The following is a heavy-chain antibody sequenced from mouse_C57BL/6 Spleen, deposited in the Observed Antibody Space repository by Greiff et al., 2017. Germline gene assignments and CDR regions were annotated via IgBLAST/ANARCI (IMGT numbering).Heavy chain of an antibody. CDR1: GYTFTSYW. CDR3: ARGGYGSSFAY. J-gene: IGHJ3*01. V-gene: IGHV1-7*01. Sequence: VQLQQSGAELAKPGASVKLSCKASGYTFTSYWMHWVKQRPGQGLEWIGYINPSSGYTKYNQKFKDKATLTAGKSSSTAYMQLSSLTYEDSAVYYCARGGYGSSFAYWGQGTLVTVSA. CDR2: INPSSGYT. D-gene: IGHD1-1*01.